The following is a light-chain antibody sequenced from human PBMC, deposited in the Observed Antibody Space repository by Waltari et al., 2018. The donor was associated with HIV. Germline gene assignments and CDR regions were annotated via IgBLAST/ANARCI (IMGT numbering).Light chain of an antibody. CDR1: SSDVGGYNY. CDR2: EFS. Sequence: QSALTQPRSVSGSPGQSVIISCTGTSSDVGGYNYVSLYQQHPVKAPKLMIYEFSKRPSGVPDRFSGSKSGNTASLTISGLQAEDEADYYCCSYAGSYPWVFGGGTKLTVL. V-gene: IGLV2-11*01. CDR3: CSYAGSYPWV. J-gene: IGLJ3*02.